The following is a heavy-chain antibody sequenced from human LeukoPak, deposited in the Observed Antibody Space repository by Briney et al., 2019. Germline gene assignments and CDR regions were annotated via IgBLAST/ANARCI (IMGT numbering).Heavy chain of an antibody. Sequence: SETLSLTCTVSGGSISSGTYYWSWIRQPPGKGLEWIGYIYHSGSTYYNPSLKSRVTISVDRSKNQFSLNLNSVTAADTAVYYCARDRPGGSSLDYWGQGTLVTVSS. V-gene: IGHV4-30-2*01. CDR3: ARDRPGGSSLDY. CDR1: GGSISSGTYY. J-gene: IGHJ4*02. CDR2: IYHSGST. D-gene: IGHD6-13*01.